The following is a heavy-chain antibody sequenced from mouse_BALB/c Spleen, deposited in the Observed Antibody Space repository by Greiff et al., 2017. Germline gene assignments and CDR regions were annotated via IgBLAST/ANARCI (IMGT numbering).Heavy chain of an antibody. CDR3: ARKGNYEGAMDY. CDR1: GFTFTDYY. J-gene: IGHJ4*01. Sequence: EVKLMESGGGLVQPGGSLRLSCATSGFTFTDYYMSWVRQPPGKALEWLGFIRNKANGYTTEYSASVKGRFTISRDNSQSILYLQMNTLRAEDSATYYCARKGNYEGAMDYWGQGTSVTVSS. CDR2: IRNKANGYTT. V-gene: IGHV7-3*02. D-gene: IGHD2-1*01.